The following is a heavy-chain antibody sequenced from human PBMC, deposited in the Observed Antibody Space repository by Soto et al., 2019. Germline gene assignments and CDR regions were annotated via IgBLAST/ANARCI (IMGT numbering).Heavy chain of an antibody. CDR1: GGTFSSYA. J-gene: IGHJ6*04. CDR2: IIPMFDTA. CDR3: ARAVVVTAIVYQYYGMDA. V-gene: IGHV1-69*14. D-gene: IGHD2-21*02. Sequence: QVQLVQSGAEVKKPGSSVTVSCKASGGTFSSYAISWVRQAPGQGLEWMGKIIPMFDTANYAQKFQGRVTIPADKSTSTAYMELRSLRSGDTVVYYCARAVVVTAIVYQYYGMDAWGKGTTVTVSS.